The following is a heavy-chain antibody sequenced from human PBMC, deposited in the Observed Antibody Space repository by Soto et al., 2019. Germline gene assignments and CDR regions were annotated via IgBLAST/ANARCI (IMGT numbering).Heavy chain of an antibody. D-gene: IGHD2-2*01. CDR1: GFTFSSYA. CDR2: ISGSGGST. Sequence: GGSLRLSCAASGFTFSSYAMSWVRQAPGKGLEWVSAISGSGGSTYYADSVKGRFTISRDNSKNTLYLQMNSLRAEETAVYYCAKGRVVPAKDYYGMDVWGQGITVTVSS. J-gene: IGHJ6*02. CDR3: AKGRVVPAKDYYGMDV. V-gene: IGHV3-23*01.